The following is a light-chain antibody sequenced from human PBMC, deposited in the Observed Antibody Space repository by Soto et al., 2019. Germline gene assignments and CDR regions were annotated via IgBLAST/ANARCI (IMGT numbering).Light chain of an antibody. Sequence: QAASVSGSPGQSITISCTGTSSDVGGYNYVSWYQHHPGKAPKLMMYDVSSRPSGVSNRFSGSKSGNTASLTISGLQAEDEADYYCSSYTSSSTLYVFGTGTKLTVL. J-gene: IGLJ1*01. CDR2: DVS. CDR3: SSYTSSSTLYV. CDR1: SSDVGGYNY. V-gene: IGLV2-14*03.